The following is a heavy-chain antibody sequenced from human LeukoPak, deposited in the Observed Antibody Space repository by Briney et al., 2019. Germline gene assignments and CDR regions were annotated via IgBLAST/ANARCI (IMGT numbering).Heavy chain of an antibody. V-gene: IGHV1-18*01. J-gene: IGHJ3*01. CDR2: ISAYNGNT. CDR3: ARDWEYGGNSSGGMDV. CDR1: GYTFTSYG. D-gene: IGHD4-23*01. Sequence: ASVKVSCKASGYTFTSYGISWVRQAPGQGLEWMGWISAYNGNTNYAQKLQGRVTMTTDTSTGTAYMELRSLRSDDTAVYYCARDWEYGGNSSGGMDVWGQGTMVTVSS.